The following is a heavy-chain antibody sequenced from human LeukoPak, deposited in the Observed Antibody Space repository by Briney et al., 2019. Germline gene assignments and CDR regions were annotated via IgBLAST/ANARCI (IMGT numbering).Heavy chain of an antibody. Sequence: PGGSLRLSCAASGFTFSSYAMSWVRQAPGKGLEWVSAISGSGGSTYYADSVKGRFTISRDNSKNTLYLQMNSLRAEDTAVYYCAKGSIYSGSYAEYNWFDPWGQGTLVTVSS. V-gene: IGHV3-23*01. J-gene: IGHJ5*02. CDR3: AKGSIYSGSYAEYNWFDP. CDR2: ISGSGGST. CDR1: GFTFSSYA. D-gene: IGHD1-26*01.